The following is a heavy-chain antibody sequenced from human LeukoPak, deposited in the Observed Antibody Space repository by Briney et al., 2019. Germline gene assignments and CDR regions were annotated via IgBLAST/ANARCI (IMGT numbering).Heavy chain of an antibody. CDR2: IYSSGNT. D-gene: IGHD3-3*01. CDR1: GGSIISNRHY. CDR3: ARVALITIHENDAFDI. J-gene: IGHJ3*02. Sequence: SETLSLTCTVSGGSIISNRHYWSWIRQPAGRGLEWIGHIYSSGNTKYNPSLKSRLTMSIDSSKNQFSLILTSVTAADTAVYYCARVALITIHENDAFDIWGQGTVVTVSS. V-gene: IGHV4-61*09.